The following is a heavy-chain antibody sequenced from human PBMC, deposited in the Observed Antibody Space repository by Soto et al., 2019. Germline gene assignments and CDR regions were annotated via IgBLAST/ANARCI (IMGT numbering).Heavy chain of an antibody. CDR3: ARYYDSSGTFDY. V-gene: IGHV4-59*08. D-gene: IGHD3-22*01. J-gene: IGHJ4*02. CDR1: GGSISSYY. Sequence: SETLSLTCTVSGGSISSYYWSWIRQPPGKGLEWIGYIYYSGSTNYNPSLKSRVTISVDTSKNQFSLKLSSVTAADTAVYYCARYYDSSGTFDYWGQGTLVTVS. CDR2: IYYSGST.